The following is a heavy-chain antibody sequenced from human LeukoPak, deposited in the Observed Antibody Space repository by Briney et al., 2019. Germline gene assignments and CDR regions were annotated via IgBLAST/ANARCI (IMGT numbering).Heavy chain of an antibody. D-gene: IGHD4-23*01. V-gene: IGHV3-15*01. CDR3: TTESGKGGY. Sequence: PGGSLRLSCAGSKISFTNAWLSWVRQAPGKGLEWVGRFKSEIDGWTIDYAAPIKDRFTISRDDPRNTLYLQMNSLKIEDTAVYFCTTESGKGGYWGQGTLVTVSS. CDR1: KISFTNAW. CDR2: FKSEIDGWTI. J-gene: IGHJ4*02.